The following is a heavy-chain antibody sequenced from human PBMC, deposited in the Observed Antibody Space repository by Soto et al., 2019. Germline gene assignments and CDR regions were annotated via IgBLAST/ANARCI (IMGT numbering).Heavy chain of an antibody. D-gene: IGHD3-22*01. J-gene: IGHJ6*02. V-gene: IGHV3-23*01. Sequence: EVQLLESGGGLVQPGGSLRLSCAASGFTFSSYAMSWVRQAPGKGLEWVSAISGSGGSTYYADSVKGRFTISRDNSKNTLYLQMNSLRAEDTAVYYCAKSFNDYDSSGYGKYYYYYYGMDVWGQGTTVTVSS. CDR3: AKSFNDYDSSGYGKYYYYYYGMDV. CDR2: ISGSGGST. CDR1: GFTFSSYA.